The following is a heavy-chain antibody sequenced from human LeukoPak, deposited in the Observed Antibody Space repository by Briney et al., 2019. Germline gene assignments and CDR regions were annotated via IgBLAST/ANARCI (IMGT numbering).Heavy chain of an antibody. CDR1: GFTFSSYA. V-gene: IGHV3-23*01. CDR2: ISGSGGSK. J-gene: IGHJ6*03. Sequence: GGSLRLSCAASGFTFSSYAMSWVRQAPGKGLEGVSAISGSGGSKYYADSVKGRFTISRDNSKNTLYLQMNSLRAEDTAVYYCAKGSGSSALYYYYYYMDVWGKGTTVTVSS. CDR3: AKGSGSSALYYYYYYMDV. D-gene: IGHD6-6*01.